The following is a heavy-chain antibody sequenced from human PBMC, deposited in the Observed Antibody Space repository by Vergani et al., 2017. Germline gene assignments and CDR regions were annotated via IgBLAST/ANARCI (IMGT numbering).Heavy chain of an antibody. V-gene: IGHV3-33*01. CDR2: VWYDGSNK. Sequence: VQLVESGGGLVQPGGSLRLSCAASGFTFSSYGMHWVRQVPGKGLEWVAVVWYDGSNKYYGDSVKGRFTISRDNSKNTLYLQMKSLRAEDTAVYYCARAAGYCSSTSCPPTLRHSYYYMDVWGKGTTVTVAS. D-gene: IGHD2-2*01. CDR3: ARAAGYCSSTSCPPTLRHSYYYMDV. J-gene: IGHJ6*03. CDR1: GFTFSSYG.